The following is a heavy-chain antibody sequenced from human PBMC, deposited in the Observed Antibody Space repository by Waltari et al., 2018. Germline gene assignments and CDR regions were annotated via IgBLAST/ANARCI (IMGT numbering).Heavy chain of an antibody. CDR3: ASGSGCDYAYAFDI. D-gene: IGHD2-2*01. V-gene: IGHV4-59*01. CDR2: IYYSGST. Sequence: QVQLQESGPGLVKPSETLSLTCTVSGGSISSYYWSWIRQPPGKGLEWIGYIYYSGSTNYNPSLNSRVTISVDTSKNPFSLKLSSVTAADTAVYYCASGSGCDYAYAFDIWGQGTMVTVSS. CDR1: GGSISSYY. J-gene: IGHJ3*02.